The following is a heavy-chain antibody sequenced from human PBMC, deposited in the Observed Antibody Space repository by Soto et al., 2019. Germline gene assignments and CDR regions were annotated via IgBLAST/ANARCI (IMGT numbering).Heavy chain of an antibody. V-gene: IGHV3-23*01. CDR1: GFTFSDYA. D-gene: IGHD1-1*01. CDR3: AKMGGPTAYCSAMDV. Sequence: EVQLLESGGGLVQPGGSLRLSCRTSGFTFSDYAMSWVRQAPGKGLDWVSGISGSGSSTYYTDSVKGRFAISRDNSKNTLYLQINSLRVEDTAVYYCAKMGGPTAYCSAMDVWGQGTTVTVSS. J-gene: IGHJ6*02. CDR2: ISGSGSST.